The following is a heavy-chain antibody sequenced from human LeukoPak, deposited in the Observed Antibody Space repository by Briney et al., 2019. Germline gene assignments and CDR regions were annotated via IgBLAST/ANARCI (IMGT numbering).Heavy chain of an antibody. V-gene: IGHV4-4*07. CDR2: IYTSGST. J-gene: IGHJ5*02. CDR3: ARVVPSYYGSGSLPVDP. D-gene: IGHD3-10*01. Sequence: SETLSLTCTVSGGSISSYYWSWIRQPAGKGLEWIGRIYTSGSTNYNPSLKSRVTMSVDTPKNQFSLKLSSVTAADTAVYYCARVVPSYYGSGSLPVDPWGQGTLVTVSS. CDR1: GGSISSYY.